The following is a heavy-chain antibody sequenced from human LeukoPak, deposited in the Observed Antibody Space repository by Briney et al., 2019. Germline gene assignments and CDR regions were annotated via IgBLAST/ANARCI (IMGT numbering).Heavy chain of an antibody. V-gene: IGHV1-46*01. CDR3: ARARYHTEMTYFRTVYYFDY. CDR2: INPSGGST. D-gene: IGHD2-8*01. J-gene: IGHJ4*02. CDR1: GYTFTSYY. Sequence: GASVKVSCKASGYTFTSYYMHWVRQAPGQGLEWMGIINPSGGSTSYAQKFQGRVTMTRDTSISTAYMELSRLRSDDTAVYYCARARYHTEMTYFRTVYYFDYWGQGTLVTVSS.